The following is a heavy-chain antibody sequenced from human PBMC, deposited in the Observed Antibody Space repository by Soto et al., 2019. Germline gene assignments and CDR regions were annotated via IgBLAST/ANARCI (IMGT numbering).Heavy chain of an antibody. J-gene: IGHJ6*03. V-gene: IGHV3-23*01. CDR1: GFTFSSYA. CDR2: ISGSGGST. Sequence: GGSLRLSCAASGFTFSSYAMSWVRQAPGKGLEWVSAISGSGGSTYYADSVKGRFTISRDNSKNTLYLQMNSLRAEDTAVYYCAKGIVATIYYYYYMDVWGKGTTVTVSS. CDR3: AKGIVATIYYYYYMDV. D-gene: IGHD5-12*01.